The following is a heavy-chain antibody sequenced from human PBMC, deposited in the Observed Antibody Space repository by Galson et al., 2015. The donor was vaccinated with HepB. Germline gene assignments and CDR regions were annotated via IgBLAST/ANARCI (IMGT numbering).Heavy chain of an antibody. D-gene: IGHD1-26*01. CDR3: ARDREGAAHFDY. Sequence: SLRLSCAASGFTFSDYYMSWIRQAPGKGLEWVSYISSSSSYTNYADSVKGRFTISRDNAKNSLYLQMNSLRAEDTAVYYCARDREGAAHFDYWGQGTLVTVSS. CDR1: GFTFSDYY. V-gene: IGHV3-11*06. CDR2: ISSSSSYT. J-gene: IGHJ4*02.